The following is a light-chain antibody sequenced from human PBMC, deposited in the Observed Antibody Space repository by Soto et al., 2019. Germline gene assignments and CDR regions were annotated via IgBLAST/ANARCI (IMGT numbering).Light chain of an antibody. J-gene: IGKJ1*01. Sequence: DIVMTQSPLSLPVTPGEPASISCNSSQSLLQSNGYNYLDWYLQKPGQSPQLLIYFGSYRASGVPDRFSGCGSGTDFTLKIRRVEAEDVAIYYCMQAQQTPPTFGQGTKVEIK. CDR2: FGS. CDR1: QSLLQSNGYNY. CDR3: MQAQQTPPT. V-gene: IGKV2-28*01.